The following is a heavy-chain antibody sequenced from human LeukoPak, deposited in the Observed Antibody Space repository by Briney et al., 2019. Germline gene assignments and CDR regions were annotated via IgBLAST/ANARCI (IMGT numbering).Heavy chain of an antibody. CDR1: GLTFSSYG. D-gene: IGHD3-10*01. CDR3: AKDLTAGSGSYYTFFDY. J-gene: IGHJ4*02. V-gene: IGHV3-30*02. CDR2: IRYDGSNK. Sequence: GGSLRLSCAASGLTFSSYGMHWVRQAPGKGLEWVAFIRYDGSNKYYADSVKGRFTISRDNSKNTLYLQMNSLRAEDTAVYYCAKDLTAGSGSYYTFFDYWGQGTLVTVSS.